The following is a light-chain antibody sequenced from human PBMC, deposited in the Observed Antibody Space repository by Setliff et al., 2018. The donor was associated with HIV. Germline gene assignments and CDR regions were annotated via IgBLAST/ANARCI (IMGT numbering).Light chain of an antibody. J-gene: IGLJ3*02. CDR3: SSYRTGNTQV. Sequence: QSALSQPASVSGSPGQSITISCTGTSSDIGGYTYVSWYQQHPGKAPKLIIFEVSNRPSGVSNRFSASKSGNTASLTISGLQAEDEADYYCSSYRTGNTQVFGGGTKVTVL. CDR1: SSDIGGYTY. CDR2: EVS. V-gene: IGLV2-14*01.